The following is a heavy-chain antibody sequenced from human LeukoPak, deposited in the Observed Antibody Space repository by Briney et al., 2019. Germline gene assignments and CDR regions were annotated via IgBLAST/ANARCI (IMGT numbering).Heavy chain of an antibody. Sequence: PGGSLRLSCAASGFTFSTFAMIWVRQPPGKGLEWVSSIFPSGGEIHYADSVRGRSTISRDSSKSTLSLQMNSLRAEDTAIYYCATYRQVLLPFESWGQGTLVTVSS. V-gene: IGHV3-23*01. CDR1: GFTFSTFA. CDR3: ATYRQVLLPFES. CDR2: IFPSGGEI. D-gene: IGHD2-8*02. J-gene: IGHJ4*02.